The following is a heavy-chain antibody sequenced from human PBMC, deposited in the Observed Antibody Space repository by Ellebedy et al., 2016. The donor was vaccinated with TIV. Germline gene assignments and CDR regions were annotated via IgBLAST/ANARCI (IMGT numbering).Heavy chain of an antibody. CDR1: GFTFSGYW. CDR3: AKDMRSSDSNTPVADY. CDR2: INSDGSRA. V-gene: IGHV3-74*01. Sequence: GESLKISXAASGFTFSGYWMHWVRQAPGKGLVWVSRINSDGSRATYADSVKGRFTVSRDNAKNSLYLQMNSLRAEDTALYYCAKDMRSSDSNTPVADYWGQGALVTVSS. D-gene: IGHD3-22*01. J-gene: IGHJ4*02.